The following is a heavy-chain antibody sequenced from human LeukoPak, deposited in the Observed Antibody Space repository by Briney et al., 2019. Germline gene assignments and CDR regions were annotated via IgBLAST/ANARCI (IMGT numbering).Heavy chain of an antibody. CDR3: ASRSSGWSYYYYGMDV. CDR2: IIPILGIA. J-gene: IGHJ6*02. CDR1: GGTFSSYA. D-gene: IGHD6-19*01. V-gene: IGHV1-69*04. Sequence: GSSVKVSCKASGGTFSSYAINWVRQAPGQGLEWMGRIIPILGIANYAQKFQGRVTITADKSTSTAYMELSSLRSEDTAVYYCASRSSGWSYYYYGMDVWGQGTTVTVSS.